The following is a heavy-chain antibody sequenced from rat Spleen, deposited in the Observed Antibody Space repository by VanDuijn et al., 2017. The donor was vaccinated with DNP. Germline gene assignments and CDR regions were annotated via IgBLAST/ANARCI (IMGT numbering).Heavy chain of an antibody. CDR3: ASLWTLTY. CDR1: GFTFINFG. D-gene: IGHD1-3*01. Sequence: EVQLVESGGGLVQPGRSMRLSCAASGFTFINFGMAWVRQAPKKGLEWVAYISYDGGNTYFRDPVKGRFTISRDNAKSTLYLQMDGLRSEDTATYYCASLWTLTYWGQGTLVTVSS. J-gene: IGHJ3*01. CDR2: ISYDGGNT. V-gene: IGHV5-25*01.